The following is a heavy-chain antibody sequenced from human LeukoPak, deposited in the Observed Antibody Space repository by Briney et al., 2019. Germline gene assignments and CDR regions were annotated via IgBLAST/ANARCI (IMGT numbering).Heavy chain of an antibody. CDR3: ARALGYCSGGSRYSGIAVAGNFDY. CDR2: IYYSGST. CDR1: GGSISSGGYY. V-gene: IGHV4-31*03. Sequence: SETLSLTCTVSGGSISSGGYYWSWIRQHPGKGLEWIGYIYYSGSTYYNPSLKSRVTISVDTSKNQFSLKLSSVTAADTAVYYCARALGYCSGGSRYSGIAVAGNFDYWGQGTLVTVSS. J-gene: IGHJ4*02. D-gene: IGHD2-15*01.